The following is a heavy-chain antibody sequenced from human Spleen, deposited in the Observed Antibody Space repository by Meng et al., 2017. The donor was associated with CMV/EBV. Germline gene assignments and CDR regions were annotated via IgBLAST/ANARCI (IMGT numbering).Heavy chain of an antibody. V-gene: IGHV3-20*01. J-gene: IGHJ5*02. Sequence: LSGPAAGFVLRDCGMSGVRQARGRGGGVVSGINWEGGSTGYADSVKGRFTISRDNAKNSLYLQVNSLRVEDTAFYHCAREGTGRFDPWGQGTLVTVSS. CDR3: AREGTGRFDP. CDR2: INWEGGST. D-gene: IGHD3-10*01. CDR1: GFVLRDCG.